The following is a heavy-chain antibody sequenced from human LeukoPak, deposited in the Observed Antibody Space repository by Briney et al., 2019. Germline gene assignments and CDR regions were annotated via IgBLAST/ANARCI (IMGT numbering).Heavy chain of an antibody. CDR1: GFTFSSYA. V-gene: IGHV3-23*01. J-gene: IGHJ5*02. CDR3: AKDAPDGRYNWFDP. Sequence: PGGSLRLSCAASGFTFSSYAMSWVRQAPGKGPEWLSAVSGSGGSTYYADSVKGRFTISRDNSKNTLYLQMNSLRAEDTAVYYCAKDAPDGRYNWFDPWGQGTLVTGSS. D-gene: IGHD5-24*01. CDR2: VSGSGGST.